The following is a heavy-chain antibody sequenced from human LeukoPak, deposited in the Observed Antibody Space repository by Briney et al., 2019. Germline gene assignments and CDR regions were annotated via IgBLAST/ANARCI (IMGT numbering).Heavy chain of an antibody. J-gene: IGHJ4*01. Sequence: GGSLRLSCAASGFTFSSYAMHWVRQAPGKGLEWVAVISYDGSNKYYADSVKGRFTISRDNSKNTVYLEMNSLRAEDTAVYYCARDSRLPDSGWYGNYFDYWGHGTLVTVSS. D-gene: IGHD6-19*01. CDR3: ARDSRLPDSGWYGNYFDY. CDR2: ISYDGSNK. V-gene: IGHV3-30-3*01. CDR1: GFTFSSYA.